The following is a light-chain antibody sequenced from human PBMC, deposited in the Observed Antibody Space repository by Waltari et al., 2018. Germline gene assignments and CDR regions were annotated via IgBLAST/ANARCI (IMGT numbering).Light chain of an antibody. J-gene: IGKJ4*01. V-gene: IGKV3-11*01. Sequence: EIVLTQSPDTLSLSPGERATLTCRGSQSVRNYLAWYQQKGGQAPRILIYDASIRATGIPARFSGSGSGTDFTLTISSVEPEDSAVYYCQHRGNWPLSFGGGTKVVIK. CDR1: QSVRNY. CDR2: DAS. CDR3: QHRGNWPLS.